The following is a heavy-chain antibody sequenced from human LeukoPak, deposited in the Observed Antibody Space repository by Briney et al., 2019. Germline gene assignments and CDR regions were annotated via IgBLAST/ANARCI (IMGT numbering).Heavy chain of an antibody. CDR1: GGSISSSSYY. CDR2: IYYSGST. Sequence: SETLSLTCTVSGGSISSSSYYWGWIRQPPGKGLEWIGSIYYSGSTYYNPSLKSRVTISVDTSKNQFSLKLSSVTAADTAVYYCARHTAMVAFHAHGFDIWGKGTMVTVS. CDR3: ARHTAMVAFHAHGFDI. V-gene: IGHV4-39*01. J-gene: IGHJ3*02. D-gene: IGHD5-18*01.